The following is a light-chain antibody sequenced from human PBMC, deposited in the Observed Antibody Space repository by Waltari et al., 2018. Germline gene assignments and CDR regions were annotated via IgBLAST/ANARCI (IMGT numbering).Light chain of an antibody. J-gene: IGLJ2*01. Sequence: QSVLTQPPSLSGTPGQRVTISCSGSSTNIGTTYAFWYQQFPGRAPKLLIYLDDHRPSGVPDRFSASKSGSSASLTISGLRPEDEADYHCAGWDDSLTGVVFGGGTKLTV. CDR3: AGWDDSLTGVV. CDR2: LDD. CDR1: STNIGTTY. V-gene: IGLV1-47*01.